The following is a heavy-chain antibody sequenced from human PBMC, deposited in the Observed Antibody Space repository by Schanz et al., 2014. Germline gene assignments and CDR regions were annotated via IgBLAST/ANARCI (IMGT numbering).Heavy chain of an antibody. V-gene: IGHV1-18*01. CDR3: ARDAADFYDILTEEDY. CDR2: ISAYNGNT. D-gene: IGHD3-9*01. CDR1: GYIFINSG. J-gene: IGHJ4*02. Sequence: QIQLVQSGPEVKKPGATVKVSCKASGYIFINSGISWVRQAPGQGLEWMGWISAYNGNTKYPQKLQGRVTMTTDTSTSTAYMELRSLRSDDTAVHYCARDAADFYDILTEEDYWGQGTLVTVSS.